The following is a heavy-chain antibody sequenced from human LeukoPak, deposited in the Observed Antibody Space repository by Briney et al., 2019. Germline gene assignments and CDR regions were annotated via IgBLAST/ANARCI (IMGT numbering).Heavy chain of an antibody. CDR1: GYSISSGYY. Sequence: PSETLSLTCTVSGYSISSGYYWGWIRQPPGKGLEWIGSIFHSGSTYYNPSLNSRVTISVDTSKNQFSLKLSSVTAADTAVYYCARGVGRQDYFGYWGQGTLVTVSS. D-gene: IGHD1-1*01. J-gene: IGHJ4*02. CDR3: ARGVGRQDYFGY. CDR2: IFHSGST. V-gene: IGHV4-38-2*02.